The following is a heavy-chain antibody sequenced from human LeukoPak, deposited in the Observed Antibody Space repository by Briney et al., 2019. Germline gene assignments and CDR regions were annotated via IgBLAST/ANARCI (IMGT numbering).Heavy chain of an antibody. CDR1: GFTFSSYA. D-gene: IGHD6-13*01. J-gene: IGHJ4*02. CDR3: AKGYSSSWYLTIDY. V-gene: IGHV3-23*01. Sequence: SGGSPRLSCAASGFTFSSYAMSWVRQAPGKGLEWVSAISGSGGSTYYADSVKGRFTISRDNSKNTLYLQMNSLRAEDTAVYYCAKGYSSSWYLTIDYWGQGTLVTVSS. CDR2: ISGSGGST.